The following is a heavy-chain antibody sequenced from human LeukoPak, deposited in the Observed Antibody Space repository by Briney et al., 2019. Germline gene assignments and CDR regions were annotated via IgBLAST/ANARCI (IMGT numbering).Heavy chain of an antibody. V-gene: IGHV3-74*01. CDR3: VYSGNFPFDY. J-gene: IGHJ4*02. CDR1: GFTFSSYW. Sequence: QPGGSLRLSCAASGFTFSSYWMHWVRQAPGKGLEWVSRINSDGISTTYADSVKGRFTISRDNAKNTLFLQMNSLRAEGTAVYYGVYSGNFPFDYWGQGTLVTVSS. D-gene: IGHD1-26*01. CDR2: INSDGIST.